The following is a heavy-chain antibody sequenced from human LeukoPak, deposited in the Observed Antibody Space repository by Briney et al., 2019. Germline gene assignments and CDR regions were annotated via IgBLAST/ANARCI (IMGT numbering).Heavy chain of an antibody. CDR1: GFIFNTYV. J-gene: IGHJ4*02. D-gene: IGHD3/OR15-3a*01. CDR2: IRYDGSNK. CDR3: AKRGLVIIDPFDY. Sequence: GGSLRLSCAASGFIFNTYVMHWVRQAPGKGLEWLAFIRYDGSNKNYADSVKGRFTISRDNSKNTLYLQMNSLRAEDTAVYYCAKRGLVIIDPFDYWGQGTLVTVSS. V-gene: IGHV3-30*02.